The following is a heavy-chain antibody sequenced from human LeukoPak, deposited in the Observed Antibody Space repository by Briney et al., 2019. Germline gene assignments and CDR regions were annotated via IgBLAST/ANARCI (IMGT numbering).Heavy chain of an antibody. CDR3: ARGQSGSYDY. D-gene: IGHD1-26*01. J-gene: IGHJ4*02. CDR1: GYTFTAYY. CDR2: INPNSGDT. Sequence: ASVRVSCKASGYTFTAYYMNWVRQAPGQGLEWMGWINPNSGDTNYAEKFQGRVTITRDTSASTAYMELSSLRSEDMAVYYCARGQSGSYDYWGQGTLVTVSS. V-gene: IGHV1-2*02.